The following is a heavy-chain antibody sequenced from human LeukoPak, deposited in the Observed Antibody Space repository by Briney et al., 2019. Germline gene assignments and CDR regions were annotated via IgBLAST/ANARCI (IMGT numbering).Heavy chain of an antibody. Sequence: QAGGSLRLSCAASGFTFSSYGMHWVRQAPGKGLEWVTFISYDGSNKYYADSVKGRFTISRDNSKNTVYLQMNSLRADDTAVYYCAKGRNDPSGYNFDYWGPGTLVTVSS. V-gene: IGHV3-30*18. CDR1: GFTFSSYG. CDR3: AKGRNDPSGYNFDY. J-gene: IGHJ4*02. CDR2: ISYDGSNK. D-gene: IGHD1-1*01.